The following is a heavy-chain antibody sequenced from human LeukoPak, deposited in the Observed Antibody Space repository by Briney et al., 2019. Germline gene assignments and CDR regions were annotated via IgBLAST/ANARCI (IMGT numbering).Heavy chain of an antibody. D-gene: IGHD6-13*01. Sequence: GGSLRLSCAASGFTFDDYAMHWVRQAPGKGLEWVSGISWNSGSIGYADSVKGRFTISRDNSKNTLYLQMNSLRAEDTAVYYCAKDRGQQLVPYYYYYMDVWGKGTTVTVSS. J-gene: IGHJ6*03. CDR1: GFTFDDYA. CDR3: AKDRGQQLVPYYYYYMDV. V-gene: IGHV3-9*01. CDR2: ISWNSGSI.